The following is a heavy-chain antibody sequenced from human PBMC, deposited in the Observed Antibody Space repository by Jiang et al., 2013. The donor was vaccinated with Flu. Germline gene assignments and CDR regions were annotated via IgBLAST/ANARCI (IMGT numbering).Heavy chain of an antibody. Sequence: VQLVESGGGLVKPGGSLRLSCAPSGFTVSTNYMSWVRQAPGKGLEWASIIYSDGSTYYADSVKGRFTISRDNSKNTLHLQMNSLRAEDTALYYCARWATGVDYWGQGTLVTVSS. CDR2: IYSDGST. CDR3: ARWATGVDY. CDR1: GFTVSTNY. V-gene: IGHV3-53*01. J-gene: IGHJ4*02. D-gene: IGHD1-14*01.